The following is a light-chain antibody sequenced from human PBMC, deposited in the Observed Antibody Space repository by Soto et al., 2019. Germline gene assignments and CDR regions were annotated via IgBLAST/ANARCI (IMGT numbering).Light chain of an antibody. CDR2: KAS. CDR3: QQYNSYRA. V-gene: IGKV1-5*03. Sequence: DIQMTQSPSTLSASVGDRVTITCRASQSISNWLAWHQQKPGKAPNLLIYKASSLESGVPSRFSDSGSGTEFTLTISSLQPDDFATYYCQQYNSYRAFGQGTKVEIK. CDR1: QSISNW. J-gene: IGKJ1*01.